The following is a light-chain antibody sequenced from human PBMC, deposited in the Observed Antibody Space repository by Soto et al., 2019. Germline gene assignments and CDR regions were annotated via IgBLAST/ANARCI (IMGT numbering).Light chain of an antibody. V-gene: IGLV2-23*02. Sequence: QSVLTQPASVSGSPGQSITISCTGTDNDIGTYNLVSWYQQCPGTAPKVIIFDVSSRPSGVSSRFSGSKSGNTASLTISALQAEDEADYYCCSDGGFRPYVFGTGTTLTVL. CDR3: CSDGGFRPYV. J-gene: IGLJ1*01. CDR1: DNDIGTYNL. CDR2: DVS.